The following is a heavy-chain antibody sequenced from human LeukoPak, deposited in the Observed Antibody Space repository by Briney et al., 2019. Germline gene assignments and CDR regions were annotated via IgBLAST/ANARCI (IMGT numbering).Heavy chain of an antibody. Sequence: PSETLSLTCAVYGGSFSGYYWSWIRHPPGEGLEWIGEINHCGSTNYNPSLKSRVTISVDTSKNQFSLKLSSVTAADTAVYYCAREWQQLVEGGNWFDPWGQGTLVTVSS. V-gene: IGHV4-34*01. D-gene: IGHD6-13*01. CDR1: GGSFSGYY. CDR2: INHCGST. J-gene: IGHJ5*02. CDR3: AREWQQLVEGGNWFDP.